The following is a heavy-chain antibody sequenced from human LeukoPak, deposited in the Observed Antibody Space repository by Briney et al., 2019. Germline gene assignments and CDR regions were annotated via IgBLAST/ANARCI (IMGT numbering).Heavy chain of an antibody. CDR3: ARGDGFMIED. V-gene: IGHV3-30*14. CDR2: ILYDGRTT. CDR1: GFTFRSYT. J-gene: IGHJ4*02. D-gene: IGHD3-16*01. Sequence: PGRSLRLSCAASGFTFRSYTMHWVRQAPGKGLEWVAVILYDGRTTNYAESVRGRFTISRDNSKNTLYLQMNSLRVEDTAVYYCARGDGFMIEDWGQGTLVTVSS.